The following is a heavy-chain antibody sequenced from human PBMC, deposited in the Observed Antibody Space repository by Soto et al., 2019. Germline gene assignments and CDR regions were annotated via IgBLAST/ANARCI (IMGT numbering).Heavy chain of an antibody. J-gene: IGHJ4*02. V-gene: IGHV3-23*01. CDR2: ISGSGGST. CDR1: GFTFSSYA. D-gene: IGHD6-19*01. CDR3: AKDPAVAGTYYFDY. Sequence: PGGSLRLSCAASGFTFSSYAMSWVRQAQGKGLEWVSAISGSGGSTYYADSVKGRFTISRDNSKNTLYLQMNSLRAEDTAVYYCAKDPAVAGTYYFDYWGQGTLVTVSS.